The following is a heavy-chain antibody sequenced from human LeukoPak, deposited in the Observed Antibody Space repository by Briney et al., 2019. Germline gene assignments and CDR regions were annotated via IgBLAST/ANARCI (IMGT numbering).Heavy chain of an antibody. CDR3: GRERTTIVSGTTIGAY. CDR1: GFTFSSYE. Sequence: GGSLRLSCSASGFTFSSYEMNWVRQAPGKGLEWISYITGSGDTIYYADSVKGRFTISRDNAENSLCLQMNSLTADDTAVYYCGRERTTIVSGTTIGAYWGQGTLVTVSS. V-gene: IGHV3-48*03. D-gene: IGHD2/OR15-2a*01. J-gene: IGHJ4*02. CDR2: ITGSGDTI.